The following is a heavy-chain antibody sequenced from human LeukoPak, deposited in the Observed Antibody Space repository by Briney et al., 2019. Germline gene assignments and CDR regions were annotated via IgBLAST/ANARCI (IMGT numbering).Heavy chain of an antibody. CDR3: AREDDCSSTSCYEGY. V-gene: IGHV4-4*02. D-gene: IGHD2-2*01. J-gene: IGHJ4*02. CDR1: GGSISSSNW. CDR2: IYHSGST. Sequence: SETLSLTCAVSGGSISSSNWWSWVRQPPGKGLEWIGEIYHSGSTNYNPSLKSRVTISVDTSKNQFSLKLSSVTAADTAVYYCAREDDCSSTSCYEGYWGQGTLVTVSS.